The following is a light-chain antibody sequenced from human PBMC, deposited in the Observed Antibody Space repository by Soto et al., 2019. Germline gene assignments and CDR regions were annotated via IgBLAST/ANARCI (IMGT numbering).Light chain of an antibody. CDR3: CSYAGSTTHYV. CDR2: EVN. J-gene: IGLJ1*01. CDR1: SSDVGYYNL. Sequence: QPVLTQPAAVSGSTGQSITISCTGTSSDVGYYNLVSWYQQHPGKAPKLIIYEVNKRPSGFSNRFSGSKSGNTASLTISGLQPEDEADSYCCSYAGSTTHYVFGTGTQLTVL. V-gene: IGLV2-23*02.